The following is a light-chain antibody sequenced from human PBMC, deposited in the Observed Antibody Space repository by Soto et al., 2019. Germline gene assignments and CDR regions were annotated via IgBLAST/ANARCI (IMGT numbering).Light chain of an antibody. CDR2: LDT. CDR3: QAWDDTTGVV. J-gene: IGLJ2*01. CDR1: KLGDRY. Sequence: YELTQPPSVSVSPGQTASIPCSGDKLGDRYACWYQQKPGQSPVLVIYLDTKRPSGIPERFSGSNSGNTATLTISGTQAMDEADYYCQAWDDTTGVVFGGGTKLTVL. V-gene: IGLV3-1*01.